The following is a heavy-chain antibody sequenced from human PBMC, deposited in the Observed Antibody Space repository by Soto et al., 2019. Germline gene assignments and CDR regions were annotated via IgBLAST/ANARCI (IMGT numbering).Heavy chain of an antibody. CDR2: ISSDGSST. CDR3: AREGTTYSHDSESYYNEGLFDY. V-gene: IGHV3-74*01. D-gene: IGHD3-10*01. J-gene: IGHJ4*02. CDR1: GFTFSRYW. Sequence: GGSLRLSCAASGFTFSRYWMHWVRQAPGKGLVWVSRISSDGSSTAYADSVKGRFTMSRDNAKNTLYLQVNTLRAEDTAVYYCAREGTTYSHDSESYYNEGLFDYWGQGTLVTVSS.